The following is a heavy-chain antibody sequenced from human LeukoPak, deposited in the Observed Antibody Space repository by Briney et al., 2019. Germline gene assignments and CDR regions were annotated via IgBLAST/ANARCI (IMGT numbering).Heavy chain of an antibody. Sequence: GGSLRLSCVASGFTFSRSWMDWVRQAPGKGLEWVANIKEDGSQTYYVDSAKGRFTISRDNAKNSLYLQMASLRVEDTAIYYCAKSLDYWGRGTLVTVSS. J-gene: IGHJ4*02. CDR2: IKEDGSQT. V-gene: IGHV3-7*01. CDR1: GFTFSRSW. CDR3: AKSLDY.